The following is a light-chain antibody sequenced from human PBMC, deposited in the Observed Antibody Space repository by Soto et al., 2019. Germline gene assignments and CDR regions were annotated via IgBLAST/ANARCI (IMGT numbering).Light chain of an antibody. V-gene: IGLV1-51*01. CDR2: DRS. CDR1: RSNIGNNY. Sequence: QSVLTQPPSVSAAPGQRVSISCSGTRSNIGNNYVSWYQQFPGRAPKLLIYDRSKRPSGIPDRFSASKFGTSATLGITGLQTADEADYYCAACDSSLSGWVFGGGTKLTVL. CDR3: AACDSSLSGWV. J-gene: IGLJ3*02.